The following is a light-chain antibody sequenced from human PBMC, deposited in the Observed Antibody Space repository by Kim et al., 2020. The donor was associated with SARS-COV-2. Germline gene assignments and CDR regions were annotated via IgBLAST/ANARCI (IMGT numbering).Light chain of an antibody. V-gene: IGKV1-33*01. Sequence: LAASVGDRVTITCQARQGISKFLNWYQQRPGKAPKLLIYDASGLRSGVPSRFSGSGSGTHFTFTITSLQPEDIGTYFCQQFDDTYTFGQGTKLEI. CDR2: DAS. CDR1: QGISKF. CDR3: QQFDDTYT. J-gene: IGKJ2*01.